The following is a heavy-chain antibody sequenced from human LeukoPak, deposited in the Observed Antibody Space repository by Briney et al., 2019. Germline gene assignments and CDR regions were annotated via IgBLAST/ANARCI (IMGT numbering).Heavy chain of an antibody. CDR3: TRDVHGDGYRYKYGMDV. D-gene: IGHD4-17*01. Sequence: PGGSLRLSCVASGFTFNSYAIHWVRQAPGKGLEWVAVISYDGSDKYYADSVKGRFTISRDNSKNTLYLQMNSPRGEDTGVYYCTRDVHGDGYRYKYGMDVWGQGTTVTVSS. V-gene: IGHV3-30-3*01. CDR2: ISYDGSDK. J-gene: IGHJ6*02. CDR1: GFTFNSYA.